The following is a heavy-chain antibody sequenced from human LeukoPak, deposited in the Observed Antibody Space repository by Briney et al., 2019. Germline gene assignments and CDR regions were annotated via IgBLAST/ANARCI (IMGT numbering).Heavy chain of an antibody. J-gene: IGHJ4*02. CDR2: IYHSGST. Sequence: SETLSLTCTVSGGSIGTGGYYWSWIRQPPGMGLEWIGYIYHSGSTYYNPSLKSRVTIPVDRSKNQFSLKLTSVTAADTAVYYCARGVVVLDYWGQGTLVTVSS. CDR3: ARGVVVLDY. CDR1: GGSIGTGGYY. D-gene: IGHD3-22*01. V-gene: IGHV4-30-2*01.